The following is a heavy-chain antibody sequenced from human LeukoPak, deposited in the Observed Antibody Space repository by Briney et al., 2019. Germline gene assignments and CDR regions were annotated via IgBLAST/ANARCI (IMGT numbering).Heavy chain of an antibody. CDR1: GFTISSYS. V-gene: IGHV3-21*01. CDR3: ARDNSPYYYDSSGGAAFDI. D-gene: IGHD3-22*01. CDR2: ISSSSSYI. Sequence: GGSLRLSCAASGFTISSYSMNWIRQAPGKGLEWVASISSSSSYIYYADSVKGRFTISRDNAKNSLYLQMNSLRAEDTAVYYCARDNSPYYYDSSGGAAFDIWGQGTMVTVSS. J-gene: IGHJ3*02.